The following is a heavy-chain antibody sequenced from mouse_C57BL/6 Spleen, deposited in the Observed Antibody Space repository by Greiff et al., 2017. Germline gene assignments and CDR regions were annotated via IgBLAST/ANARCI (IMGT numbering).Heavy chain of an antibody. CDR1: GYTFTGYW. V-gene: IGHV1-9*01. CDR3: AIWPLIYYDYGYYAMDY. Sequence: VQLQQSGAELMKPGASVKISCKATGYTFTGYWIEWVQQRPGHGLEWIGEILPGSGSTNYTEKFKGKATFTADTSSNTAYLQLSNLTTEDSAIYYCAIWPLIYYDYGYYAMDYWGQGTSVTVSS. J-gene: IGHJ4*01. D-gene: IGHD2-4*01. CDR2: ILPGSGST.